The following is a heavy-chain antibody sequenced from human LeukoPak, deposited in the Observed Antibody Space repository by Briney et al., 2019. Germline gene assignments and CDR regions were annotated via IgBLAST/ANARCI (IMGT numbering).Heavy chain of an antibody. CDR2: INPNSGGT. J-gene: IGHJ4*02. CDR1: GYTFTSYD. CDR3: ARASITILGVVIIPPYYFDY. D-gene: IGHD3-3*01. Sequence: GASVKVSCKASGYTFTSYDINWVRQAPGQGLEWMGWINPNSGGTNYAQKFQGWVTMTRDTSISTAYMELSRLRSDDTAVYYCARASITILGVVIIPPYYFDYWGQGTLVTVSS. V-gene: IGHV1-2*04.